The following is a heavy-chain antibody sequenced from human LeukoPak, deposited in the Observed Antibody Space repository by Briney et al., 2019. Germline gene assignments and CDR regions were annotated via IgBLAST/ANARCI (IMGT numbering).Heavy chain of an antibody. D-gene: IGHD2-2*01. CDR2: IYYSGST. CDR3: ARGSPNIVVVPTTINWFDP. V-gene: IGHV4-34*01. J-gene: IGHJ5*02. CDR1: GGSFSGYY. Sequence: PSETLSLTCAVYGGSFSGYYWSWIRQPPGKGLEWIGSIYYSGSTYYNPSLKSRVTISVDTSKNQFSLKLNSVTAADTAVYYCARGSPNIVVVPTTINWFDPWGQGTLVTVSS.